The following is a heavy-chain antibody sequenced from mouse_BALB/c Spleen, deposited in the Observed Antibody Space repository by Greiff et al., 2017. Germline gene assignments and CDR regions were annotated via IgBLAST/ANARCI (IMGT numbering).Heavy chain of an antibody. CDR3: ARGGGTARAFYAMDY. J-gene: IGHJ4*01. Sequence: VHVKQSGPELVKPGASVKISCKASGYTFTDYNMHWVKQSHGKSLEWIGYIYPYNGGTGYNQKFKSKATLTVDNSSSTAYMELRSLTSEDSAVYYCARGGGTARAFYAMDYWGQGTSVTVSS. CDR2: IYPYNGGT. CDR1: GYTFTDYN. V-gene: IGHV1S29*02. D-gene: IGHD3-2*01.